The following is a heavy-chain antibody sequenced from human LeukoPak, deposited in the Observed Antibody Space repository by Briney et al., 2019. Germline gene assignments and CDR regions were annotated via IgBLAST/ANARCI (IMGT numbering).Heavy chain of an antibody. V-gene: IGHV3-23*01. CDR2: ISSTDISR. CDR1: GFTFSSYG. D-gene: IGHD4-17*01. CDR3: AKDLVTVTASGDF. J-gene: IGHJ4*02. Sequence: GGSLRLSCITSGFTFSSYGMSWVRQAPGKGLEWVASISSTDISRYYADSVKGRFTISRDNSRNTLYLQMKSLRAEDTAIYYCAKDLVTVTASGDFWGQGTLVTVSS.